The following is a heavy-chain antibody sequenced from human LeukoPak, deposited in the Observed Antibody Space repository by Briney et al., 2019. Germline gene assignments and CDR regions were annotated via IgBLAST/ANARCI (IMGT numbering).Heavy chain of an antibody. Sequence: GGSLRLSCVASGFTFSSDIISWIRQAPGKGLEWVANMRQDGSEKFYADSVKGRFTISRDNAKNSQYLQMNSLRVDDTAVYYCAREGEAFDYWGQGTLVTVSS. J-gene: IGHJ4*02. CDR2: MRQDGSEK. CDR1: GFTFSSDI. D-gene: IGHD3-16*01. CDR3: AREGEAFDY. V-gene: IGHV3-7*01.